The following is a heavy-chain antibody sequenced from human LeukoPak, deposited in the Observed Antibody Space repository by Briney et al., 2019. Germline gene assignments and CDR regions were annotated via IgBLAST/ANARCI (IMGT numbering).Heavy chain of an antibody. CDR2: IYYSGNT. D-gene: IGHD3-16*01. CDR1: GGSISSSYYY. Sequence: PSETLSLTCTVSGGSISSSYYYWGWIRQPPGKGLEWIGSIYYSGNTNYNPSLKSRVTISVDTSKNQFSLKLTSVTAADTAMYYCAKLYSYASSWGQGTLVTVSS. CDR3: AKLYSYASS. V-gene: IGHV4-39*07. J-gene: IGHJ5*02.